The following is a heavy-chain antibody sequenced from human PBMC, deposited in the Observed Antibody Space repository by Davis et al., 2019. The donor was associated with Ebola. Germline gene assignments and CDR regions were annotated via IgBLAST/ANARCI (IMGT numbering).Heavy chain of an antibody. J-gene: IGHJ3*02. D-gene: IGHD5-18*01. CDR3: ARDPDTAMASDAFDI. CDR2: ISTSSSTI. V-gene: IGHV3-48*02. Sequence: AGSLRLSCAASGFTFSSYNMNWVRQAPGKGLEWVSYISTSSSTIYYADSVKGRFTISRDNAKNSLYLQMNSLRDEDTAVYYCARDPDTAMASDAFDIWGQGTMVTVSS. CDR1: GFTFSSYN.